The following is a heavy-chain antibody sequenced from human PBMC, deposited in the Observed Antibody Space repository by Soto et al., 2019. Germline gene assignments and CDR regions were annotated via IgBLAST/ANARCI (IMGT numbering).Heavy chain of an antibody. V-gene: IGHV5-51*01. J-gene: IGHJ3*02. CDR1: GYSFTSYW. CDR2: IYPGDSDT. D-gene: IGHD2-15*01. CDR3: ARIKPLGYCSGRSCPSSLHI. Sequence: GESLKISCKGSGYSFTSYWIGWVRQMPGKGLEWMGIIYPGDSDTRYSPSFQGQVTISADKSISTAYLQWSSLKASDTAMYYCARIKPLGYCSGRSCPSSLHIWGQATMVTLS.